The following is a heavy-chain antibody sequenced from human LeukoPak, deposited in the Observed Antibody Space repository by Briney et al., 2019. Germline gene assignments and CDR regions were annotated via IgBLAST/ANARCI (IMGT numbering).Heavy chain of an antibody. CDR3: AKDQPGGYCSSTSCRYFDY. CDR1: GFTFSDYA. J-gene: IGHJ4*02. D-gene: IGHD2-2*01. V-gene: IGHV3-23*01. Sequence: GGSLRLSCAASGFTFSDYAMSWVRQAPGRGLEWVSAISGSGGSTYYADSVKGRFTISRDNSKNTLYLQMNSLRAEDTAVYYCAKDQPGGYCSSTSCRYFDYWGQGTLVTVSS. CDR2: ISGSGGST.